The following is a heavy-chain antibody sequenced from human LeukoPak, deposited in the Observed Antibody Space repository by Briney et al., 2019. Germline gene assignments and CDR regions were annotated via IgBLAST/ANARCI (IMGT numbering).Heavy chain of an antibody. D-gene: IGHD3-3*01. CDR2: IYYSGST. J-gene: IGHJ4*02. CDR1: GGSISSSSYY. CDR3: ARAAGFLEHFDY. V-gene: IGHV4-39*01. Sequence: KPSETLSLTCTVSGGSISSSSYYWGWIRQPPGKGLEWIGSIYYSGSTYYNPSLKSRVTISVDTSKNQFSLKLSSVTAADTAVYYCARAAGFLEHFDYWGQGTLVTVSS.